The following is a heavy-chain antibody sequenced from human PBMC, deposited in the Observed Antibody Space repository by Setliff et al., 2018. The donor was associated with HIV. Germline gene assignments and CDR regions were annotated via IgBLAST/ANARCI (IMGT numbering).Heavy chain of an antibody. V-gene: IGHV4-4*07. Sequence: SETLSLTCSVSSDSITTYYWTWIRQPVGKGLEWIGRIFTSGSTNYNPSLKSRVTMSFDRSKNQFSLKLTSMTAADTAVYFCAREHLYYNFWSGSHGSPDFNYWGQGTLVTVSS. CDR2: IFTSGST. CDR1: SDSITTYY. J-gene: IGHJ4*02. CDR3: AREHLYYNFWSGSHGSPDFNY. D-gene: IGHD3-3*01.